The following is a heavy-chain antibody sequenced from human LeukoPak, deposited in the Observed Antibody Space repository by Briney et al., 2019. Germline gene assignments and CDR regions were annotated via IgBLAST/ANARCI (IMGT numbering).Heavy chain of an antibody. V-gene: IGHV3-30*18. Sequence: SGGSLRLSCAASGFTFSSYGMHWVRQAPGKGLEWVAVISYDGSNKYYADSVKGRFTISRDNSKNTLYLQMNSLRAEDTAVYYCAKPGYYDSSGYYYDAFDIWGQGTMVTVSS. J-gene: IGHJ3*02. CDR2: ISYDGSNK. CDR3: AKPGYYDSSGYYYDAFDI. D-gene: IGHD3-22*01. CDR1: GFTFSSYG.